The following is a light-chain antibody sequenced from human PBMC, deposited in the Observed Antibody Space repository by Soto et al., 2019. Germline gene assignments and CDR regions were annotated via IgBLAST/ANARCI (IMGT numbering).Light chain of an antibody. Sequence: QSVLTQPPSASGTPGQRVTISGSGGSSNIGRNTVNWYQQLPGTAPKLLIYSNNQRPSGVPDRFSGSKSGTSASLAISGLQSEDEADYYCAAWDDSLSGYVFATGTKVTVL. V-gene: IGLV1-44*01. J-gene: IGLJ1*01. CDR2: SNN. CDR3: AAWDDSLSGYV. CDR1: SSNIGRNT.